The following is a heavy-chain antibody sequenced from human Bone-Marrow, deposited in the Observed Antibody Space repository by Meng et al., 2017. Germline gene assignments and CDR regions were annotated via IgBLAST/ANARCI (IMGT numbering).Heavy chain of an antibody. V-gene: IGHV4-61*02. CDR1: GGSISSGIYY. CDR3: ARGRDGYSGYGLFDY. D-gene: IGHD5-12*01. CDR2: IYSSGST. J-gene: IGHJ4*02. Sequence: SETLSLTCTVSGGSISSGIYYWSWIRQPPGKGLEWIGRIYSSGSTNYNPSLKSRVTISVDTSKNQFSLELRSVTAADTAIYYCARGRDGYSGYGLFDYWGQGTLVTVSS.